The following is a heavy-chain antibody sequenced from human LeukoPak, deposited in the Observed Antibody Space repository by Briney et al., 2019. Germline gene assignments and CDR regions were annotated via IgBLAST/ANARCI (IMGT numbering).Heavy chain of an antibody. Sequence: GESMKISCTDPGYRFTSYWIGWVRQRPGKGLEWMGIIYLGDSDTKYSPSVRGQVTISGDKSLKTAYLQWRSLKASDTAMYYCARWSRDGSEMEGFDYWGQGTLVTVSS. CDR2: IYLGDSDT. CDR1: GYRFTSYW. D-gene: IGHD5-24*01. J-gene: IGHJ4*02. CDR3: ARWSRDGSEMEGFDY. V-gene: IGHV5-51*01.